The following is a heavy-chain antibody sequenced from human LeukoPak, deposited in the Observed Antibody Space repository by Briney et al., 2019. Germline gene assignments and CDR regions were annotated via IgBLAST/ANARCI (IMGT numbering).Heavy chain of an antibody. V-gene: IGHV3-30*04. J-gene: IGHJ4*02. CDR2: ISYDGSNK. Sequence: GGSLRLSCAASGFTFSSYAMSWVRQAPGKGLEWVAVISYDGSNKYYADSVKGRFTISRDNSKNTLYLQMNSLRAEDTAVYYCSWFGELFQNYYFDYWGQGTLVTVSS. D-gene: IGHD3-10*01. CDR3: SWFGELFQNYYFDY. CDR1: GFTFSSYA.